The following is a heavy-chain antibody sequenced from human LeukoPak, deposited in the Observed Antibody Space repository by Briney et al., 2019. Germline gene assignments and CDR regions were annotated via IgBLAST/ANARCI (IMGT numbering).Heavy chain of an antibody. V-gene: IGHV3-7*01. Sequence: PGVSLRLSCAASGFTFSSSWMTWVRQAPGKGLEWLANIKEDGSQKNYVDSVKGRFTISRDNAKNSLYLQMNSLRVEDTAVYYCARDRAYNTFDYWGQGTLVTVSS. D-gene: IGHD2-21*01. CDR1: GFTFSSSW. CDR3: ARDRAYNTFDY. CDR2: IKEDGSQK. J-gene: IGHJ4*02.